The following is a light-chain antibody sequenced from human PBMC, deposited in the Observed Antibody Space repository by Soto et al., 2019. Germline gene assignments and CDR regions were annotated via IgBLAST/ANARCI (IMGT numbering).Light chain of an antibody. CDR3: QQCGSSPS. Sequence: IVLTQSPGTLSLSPGERATLSCRASQSVSSSYLAWYQQKPGQAPRLLIYETSSRATGIPDRFSGSGSGTDFTLAISRQETEDFAVDYCQQCGSSPSFGQGTKVELK. CDR1: QSVSSSY. V-gene: IGKV3-20*01. J-gene: IGKJ1*01. CDR2: ETS.